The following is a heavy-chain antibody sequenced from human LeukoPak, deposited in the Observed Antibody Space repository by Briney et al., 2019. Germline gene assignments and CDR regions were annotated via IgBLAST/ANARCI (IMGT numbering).Heavy chain of an antibody. Sequence: GGSLRLSCAASGFTFSSYWMHWVRQAPGKGLVWVSRINSDGSSTSYADSVKGRFTISRDNAKNTLYLQMDSLRAEDTAVYYCARDDFTISLGGDAFDIWGQGTMVTVSS. CDR2: INSDGSST. V-gene: IGHV3-74*01. CDR3: ARDDFTISLGGDAFDI. CDR1: GFTFSSYW. D-gene: IGHD3-3*01. J-gene: IGHJ3*02.